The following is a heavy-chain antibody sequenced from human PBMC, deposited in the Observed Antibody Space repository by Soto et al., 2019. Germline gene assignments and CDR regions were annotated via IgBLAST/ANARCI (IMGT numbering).Heavy chain of an antibody. CDR3: AKRGGYDYVWKSYRPDS. D-gene: IGHD3-16*02. Sequence: HPGGSLRLSCVASGFTFSSYAMSWVRQAPGKGLEWVSTLSGSGGDTYYADSVNGRFTISRDKSKNTLYLQMDRLRVEDTAVYYCAKRGGYDYVWKSYRPDSWGQGTLVTVSS. CDR2: LSGSGGDT. J-gene: IGHJ4*02. CDR1: GFTFSSYA. V-gene: IGHV3-23*01.